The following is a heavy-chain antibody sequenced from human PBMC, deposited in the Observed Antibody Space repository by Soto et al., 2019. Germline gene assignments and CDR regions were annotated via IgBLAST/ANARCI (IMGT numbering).Heavy chain of an antibody. CDR1: GYTFTSYD. CDR2: INPNSGNT. CDR3: ARAVGWISLPRFAFDI. V-gene: IGHV1-8*01. J-gene: IGHJ3*02. D-gene: IGHD2-2*03. Sequence: ASVKVSCKASGYTFTSYDINWVRQATGQGLEWMGWINPNSGNTGYAQKFQGRVTMTRNTSISTAYMELSSLRSEDTAVYYCARAVGWISLPRFAFDIWGQGTMGTVSS.